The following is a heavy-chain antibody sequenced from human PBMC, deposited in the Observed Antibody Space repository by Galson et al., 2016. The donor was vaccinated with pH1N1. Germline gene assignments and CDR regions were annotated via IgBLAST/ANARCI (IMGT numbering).Heavy chain of an antibody. J-gene: IGHJ3*02. D-gene: IGHD5/OR15-5a*01. CDR3: ASRLGSRWSFDM. CDR2: IYPGDSDT. CDR1: GYTYW. V-gene: IGHV5-51*01. Sequence: QSGAEVKKPGESLKISCKGPGYTYWIAWVRQMTGKGLELMGIIYPGDSDTTYSPSFQGQVTISADKSISTAYLQWNSLRASDTAMYYCASRLGSRWSFDMWGQGTMVTVSS.